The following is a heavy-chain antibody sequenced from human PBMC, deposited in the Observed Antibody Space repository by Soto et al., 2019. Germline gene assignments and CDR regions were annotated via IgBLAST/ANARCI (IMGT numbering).Heavy chain of an antibody. V-gene: IGHV3-72*01. CDR1: GFTLSDNY. J-gene: IGHJ4*02. CDR2: TRNKANRYTT. Sequence: GGSLRLSCAGSGFTLSDNYMDWVRQAPGKGLDWVGRTRNKANRYTTEYAASVKGRFTVSRDESMNSLHLQMNSLKTEDTAVYYCVRTSHYGSGTWNFDFWGQGTVVTVSS. D-gene: IGHD3-10*01. CDR3: VRTSHYGSGTWNFDF.